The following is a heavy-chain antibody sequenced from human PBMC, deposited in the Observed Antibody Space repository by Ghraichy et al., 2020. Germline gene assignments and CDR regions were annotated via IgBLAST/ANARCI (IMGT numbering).Heavy chain of an antibody. D-gene: IGHD3-22*01. CDR1: GFTFDDYA. J-gene: IGHJ4*02. V-gene: IGHV3-9*01. CDR3: AKDSEHNYDSSGRKLGNYFDY. CDR2: ISWNSGSI. Sequence: GGSLRLSCAASGFTFDDYAMHWVRQAPGKGLEWVSGISWNSGSIGYADSVKGRFTISRDNAKNSLYLQMNSLRAEDTALYYCAKDSEHNYDSSGRKLGNYFDYWGQGTLVTVSS.